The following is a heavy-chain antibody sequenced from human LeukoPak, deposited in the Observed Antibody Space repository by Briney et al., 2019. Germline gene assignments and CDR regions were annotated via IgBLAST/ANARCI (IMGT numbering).Heavy chain of an antibody. CDR3: ARGYGMDV. CDR1: GGSISSGGYS. Sequence: SETLSLTCAVSGGSISSGGYSWSWIRQPPGKGLEWIGYIYHSGSTYYNPSLKSRVTISVDRSKNQFSLKLSSVTAADTAVYYCARGYGMDVWGQGTTVTVSS. J-gene: IGHJ6*02. CDR2: IYHSGST. V-gene: IGHV4-30-2*01.